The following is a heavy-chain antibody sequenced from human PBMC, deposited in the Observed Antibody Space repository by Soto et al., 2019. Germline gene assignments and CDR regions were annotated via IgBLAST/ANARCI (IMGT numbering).Heavy chain of an antibody. CDR3: TRNSSSFDY. CDR2: TYYRSKWYS. Sequence: PSQTLSLPCAISGDGVSNNNAAWNWIRQSPSRGLEWLGRTYYRSKWYSEYAVSVKSRINIKPDTSKNQFSLQLNSVTPDDTAIYYCTRNSSSFDYWGQGTLVTVSS. V-gene: IGHV6-1*01. D-gene: IGHD2-15*01. CDR1: GDGVSNNNAA. J-gene: IGHJ4*02.